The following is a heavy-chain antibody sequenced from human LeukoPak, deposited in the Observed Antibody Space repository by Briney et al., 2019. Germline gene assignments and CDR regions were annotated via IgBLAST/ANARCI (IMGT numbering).Heavy chain of an antibody. CDR3: AKVTGEVFFDY. CDR2: IFYSGGT. D-gene: IGHD7-27*01. J-gene: IGHJ4*02. V-gene: IGHV4-59*01. CDR1: GGSISSYY. Sequence: SETLSLTCTVSGGSISSYYRSWIRQPPGKGLEWIGYIFYSGGTTYNPSLKSRVTISVDTSTNKFSLKLSSVTAADTAVYYCAKVTGEVFFDYWGEGTLVTVSS.